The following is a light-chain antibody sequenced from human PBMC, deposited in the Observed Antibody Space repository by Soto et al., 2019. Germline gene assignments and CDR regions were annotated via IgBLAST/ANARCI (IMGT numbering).Light chain of an antibody. J-gene: IGKJ1*01. V-gene: IGKV3-20*01. CDR3: QQYGSSPWT. Sequence: EIVLTQSPDTLSLSPGERATLSCRASQSVVNNLAWYQQKVGQAPRLLIYLASSRAAGVPERFSGRGSGTDFTLTISRLDPEDFAVYYCQQYGSSPWTFGQGTKVDI. CDR1: QSVVNN. CDR2: LAS.